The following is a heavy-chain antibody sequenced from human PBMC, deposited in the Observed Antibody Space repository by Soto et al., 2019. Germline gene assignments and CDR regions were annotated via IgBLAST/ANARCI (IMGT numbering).Heavy chain of an antibody. J-gene: IGHJ6*02. V-gene: IGHV3-30-3*01. CDR3: AGAAHGMDV. CDR2: ISYDGSKK. CDR1: GFMFSSYA. Sequence: QEQLVESGGGVVQPGRSLRLSCVASGFMFSSYAMHWVRQAPGKGLEGVAVISYDGSKKYYTDSVKGRYTISRDDSKNTLYLQMSSLRGGDTAVYYWAGAAHGMDVWGQGTTVTVSS.